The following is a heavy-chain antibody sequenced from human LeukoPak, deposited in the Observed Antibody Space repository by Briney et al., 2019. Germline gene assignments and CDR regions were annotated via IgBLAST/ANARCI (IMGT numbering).Heavy chain of an antibody. CDR2: ISGSAASS. CDR3: AKDIYGDY. Sequence: GGSLRLSCAASGFTFNDHAMHWVRQAPGKGLEWVSSISGSAASSWYADSVKGRFTISRDNSRNTVFLHMNSLRAGDTAVYYCAKDIYGDYWGQGTLVTVSS. D-gene: IGHD3-3*02. CDR1: GFTFNDHA. J-gene: IGHJ4*02. V-gene: IGHV3-23*01.